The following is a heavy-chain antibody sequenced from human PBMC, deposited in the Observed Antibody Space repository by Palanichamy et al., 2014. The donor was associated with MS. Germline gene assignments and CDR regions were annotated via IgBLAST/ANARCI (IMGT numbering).Heavy chain of an antibody. Sequence: EVQLLESGGGLVQPGGSLRLSCAASGFIFSNCAMSWVRQAPGKGLEWVSAISGSGSSTYYADSVKGRFTISRDNSKNTLYLRMNSLRAEDTAVYYCAKGDSSSWYGVYGVIAILDYWGQGTLVTASS. J-gene: IGHJ4*02. D-gene: IGHD6-13*01. CDR1: GFIFSNCA. CDR3: AKGDSSSWYGVYGVIAILDY. V-gene: IGHV3-23*01. CDR2: ISGSGSST.